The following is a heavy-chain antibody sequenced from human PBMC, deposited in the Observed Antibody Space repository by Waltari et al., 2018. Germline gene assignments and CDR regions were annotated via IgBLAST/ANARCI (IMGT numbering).Heavy chain of an antibody. CDR1: GFSFQHYG. D-gene: IGHD3-22*01. V-gene: IGHV3-33*01. J-gene: IGHJ5*02. Sequence: QVQLVESGGGVVPPGRSLRLYCAASGFSFQHYGMHWVRQAPGKGLEWVGVVWFDGSKEFYADSVKGRFIISRDDSNNIVYLQMNALRAEDTAVYHCVRDVDTSSHLNRFDPWGQGTLVTVSS. CDR3: VRDVDTSSHLNRFDP. CDR2: VWFDGSKE.